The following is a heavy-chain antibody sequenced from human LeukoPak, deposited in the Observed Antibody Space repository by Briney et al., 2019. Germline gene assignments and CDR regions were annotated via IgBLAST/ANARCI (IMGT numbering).Heavy chain of an antibody. V-gene: IGHV1-2*02. Sequence: ASVKVSCKASGYTFTGYYMHWVRQAPGQGLEWMGWINPNSGGTNYAQKFQGRVTMTRDTPISTAYMELSRLRSDDTAVYYCARDQGYYDFWSGYDYYYYMDVWGRGTTVTVSS. CDR1: GYTFTGYY. D-gene: IGHD3-3*01. CDR2: INPNSGGT. CDR3: ARDQGYYDFWSGYDYYYYMDV. J-gene: IGHJ6*03.